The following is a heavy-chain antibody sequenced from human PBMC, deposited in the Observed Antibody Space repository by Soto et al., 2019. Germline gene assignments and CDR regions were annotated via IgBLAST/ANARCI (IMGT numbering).Heavy chain of an antibody. CDR2: INSKTAGGTT. CDR1: GFTLSTAW. D-gene: IGHD1-1*01. CDR3: ATDRSAYNLQLRYNWFDP. J-gene: IGHJ5*02. Sequence: EAQLVESGGGLVEPGGSLRLSCAASGFTLSTAWMHWVRQAPGRGLEWVGRINSKTAGGTTDYAAPVRGRFSLSRDDSKNMLYLDMNGLKTEDTAVYFCATDRSAYNLQLRYNWFDPWGQGTLVTVSS. V-gene: IGHV3-15*07.